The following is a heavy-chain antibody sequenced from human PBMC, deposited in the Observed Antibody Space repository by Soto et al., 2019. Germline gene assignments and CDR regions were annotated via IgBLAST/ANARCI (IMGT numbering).Heavy chain of an antibody. D-gene: IGHD6-6*01. CDR2: INSDGSST. CDR1: GFTCISYG. Sequence: GGSHRLSSTASGFTCISYGMRWVRQATGKGLEWVSRINSDGSSTSYADSVKGRFTISRDNAKNTLYLQMNSLRAEDTAVYYCARVPGDSSSSLHYYYYYYMDVWGKGTTVTVSS. J-gene: IGHJ6*03. V-gene: IGHV3-74*01. CDR3: ARVPGDSSSSLHYYYYYYMDV.